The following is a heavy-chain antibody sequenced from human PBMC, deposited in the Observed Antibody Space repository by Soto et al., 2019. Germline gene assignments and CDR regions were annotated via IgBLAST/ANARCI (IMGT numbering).Heavy chain of an antibody. CDR2: IVVGSGNT. V-gene: IGHV1-58*01. Sequence: VKVSCKASGFTFTSSAVQWVRQARGQRLEWIGWIVVGSGNTNYAQKFQERVTITRDMSTSTAYMELSSLRSEDTAVYYCAADQIGNYDFWSGYGGMDVWGQGTTVTVSS. J-gene: IGHJ6*02. CDR3: AADQIGNYDFWSGYGGMDV. CDR1: GFTFTSSA. D-gene: IGHD3-3*01.